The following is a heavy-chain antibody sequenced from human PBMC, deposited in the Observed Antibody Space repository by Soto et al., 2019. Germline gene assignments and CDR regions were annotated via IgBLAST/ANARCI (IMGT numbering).Heavy chain of an antibody. CDR3: ARHGSN. CDR2: IYYSGNT. Sequence: QLQLQESGPGLVKPSETLSLTCTVSGVSISNSSYYWGWIRRPPGKGLEWIGTIYYSGNTYNNPSLKSRGTISVDTSKNQFSLKLTSVTAADTAVYYCARHGSNWGQGTLVTVSS. J-gene: IGHJ4*02. V-gene: IGHV4-39*01. CDR1: GVSISNSSYY.